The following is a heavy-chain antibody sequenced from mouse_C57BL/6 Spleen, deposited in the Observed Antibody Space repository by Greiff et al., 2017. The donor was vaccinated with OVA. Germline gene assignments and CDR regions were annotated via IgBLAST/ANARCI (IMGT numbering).Heavy chain of an antibody. D-gene: IGHD2-2*01. Sequence: VQLQQSGAELVKPGASVKMSCKASGYTFTSYWITWVKQRPGQGLEWIGDIYPGSGSTNYNEKFKSKATLTVDTSSSTAYMQLSSLTSADSAVYYCARKEGIYSGDDEAWFAYWGQGTLVTVSA. J-gene: IGHJ3*01. CDR2: IYPGSGST. CDR1: GYTFTSYW. V-gene: IGHV1-55*01. CDR3: ARKEGIYSGDDEAWFAY.